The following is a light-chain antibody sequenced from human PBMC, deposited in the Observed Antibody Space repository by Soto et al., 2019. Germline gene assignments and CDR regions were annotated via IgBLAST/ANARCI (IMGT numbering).Light chain of an antibody. V-gene: IGLV2-14*03. CDR2: EVS. CDR3: SSFTSSTLGVV. CDR1: SSNVGGYNF. Sequence: QSALTQPASVSGSPGQSITISCSGTSSNVGGYNFVSWYQQHPGKAPKLMLYEVSNRPSGVSSRFSGSKSGNTASLTISGLQAEDEADYYCSSFTSSTLGVVFGGGTKVTVL. J-gene: IGLJ2*01.